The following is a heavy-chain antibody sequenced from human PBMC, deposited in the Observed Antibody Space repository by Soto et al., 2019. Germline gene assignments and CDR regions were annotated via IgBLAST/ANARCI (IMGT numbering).Heavy chain of an antibody. D-gene: IGHD6-19*01. V-gene: IGHV4-39*01. CDR1: GGSISSSSYY. CDR2: IYYSGST. Sequence: SETLSLTCTVSGGSISSSSYYWGWIRQPPGKGLEWIGSIYYSGSTYYNPSLKSRVTISVDTSKNQFSLKLSSVTAAGTAVYYCARRAVAGTIGWFDPWGQGTLVTVSS. J-gene: IGHJ5*02. CDR3: ARRAVAGTIGWFDP.